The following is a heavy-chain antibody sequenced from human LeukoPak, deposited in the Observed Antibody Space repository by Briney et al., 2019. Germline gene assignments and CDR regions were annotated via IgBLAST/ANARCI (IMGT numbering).Heavy chain of an antibody. CDR2: ISYDGSNK. D-gene: IGHD2-15*01. V-gene: IGHV3-30-3*01. CDR3: AKDWRFCPGGSCYSQGASDI. CDR1: GFTFSSYA. J-gene: IGHJ3*02. Sequence: GRSLRLSCAASGFTFSSYAMHWVRQAPGKGLEWVAVISYDGSNKYYADSVKGRFTISRDNSKNTLYLQMNSLRAEDTAVYYCAKDWRFCPGGSCYSQGASDIWGQGTMVTVSS.